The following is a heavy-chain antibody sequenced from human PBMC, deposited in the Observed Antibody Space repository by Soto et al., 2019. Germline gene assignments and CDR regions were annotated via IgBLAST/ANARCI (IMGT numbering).Heavy chain of an antibody. CDR2: IIPILGIA. D-gene: IGHD3-3*01. V-gene: IGHV1-69*02. CDR3: ASGAYDFWRGSWFDP. Sequence: QVQLVQSGAEVKKPGSSVKVSCKASGGTFSSYTISWVRQAPGQGLEWMGRIIPILGIANYAQKFQGRVTITADKSTSTAYRGLSSLRSEDTAVYYCASGAYDFWRGSWFDPWGQGTLVTVSS. CDR1: GGTFSSYT. J-gene: IGHJ5*02.